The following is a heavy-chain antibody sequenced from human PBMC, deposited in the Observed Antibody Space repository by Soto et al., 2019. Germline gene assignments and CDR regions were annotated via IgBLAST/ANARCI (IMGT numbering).Heavy chain of an antibody. CDR2: IYTSGST. CDR3: ARDRRYGSGSYYYYGMDV. D-gene: IGHD3-10*01. V-gene: IGHV4-4*07. CDR1: GGSISSYY. J-gene: IGHJ6*02. Sequence: SETLSLTRTVAGGSISSYYGCWIRQPAGKGLEWIGRIYTSGSTNYNPSLKSRVTMSVDTSKNQFSLKLSSVTAADTAVYYCARDRRYGSGSYYYYGMDVWGQGTTVTVSS.